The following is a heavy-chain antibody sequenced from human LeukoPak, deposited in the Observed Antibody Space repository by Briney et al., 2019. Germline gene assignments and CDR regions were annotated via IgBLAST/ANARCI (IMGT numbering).Heavy chain of an antibody. CDR2: ISSSGSSI. V-gene: IGHV3-48*03. CDR3: ARENDYGDRPFDY. J-gene: IGHJ4*02. Sequence: GGSLRLSCAASGFTFSSYEMNWVRLAPGKGLEWVSYISSSGSSIYYADSVKGRFTISRDNAKNSLYLQMSNLRAEDTAVYYCARENDYGDRPFDYWGQGTLVTVSS. CDR1: GFTFSSYE. D-gene: IGHD4-17*01.